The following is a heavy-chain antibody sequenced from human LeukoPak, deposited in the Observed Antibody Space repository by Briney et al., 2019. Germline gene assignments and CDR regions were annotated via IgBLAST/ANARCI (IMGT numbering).Heavy chain of an antibody. V-gene: IGHV4-31*03. CDR1: GGSISSSSYY. CDR3: ARGDSSGAENAFDI. D-gene: IGHD3-22*01. CDR2: IYYTGST. Sequence: PSETLSLTCTVSGGSISSSSYYWTWIRQHPGKGLEWIGYIYYTGSTYYNPSLRSRLTMSVDTSKNQFSLNLNSVTAADTAVYYCARGDSSGAENAFDIWGQGTMVTVSS. J-gene: IGHJ3*02.